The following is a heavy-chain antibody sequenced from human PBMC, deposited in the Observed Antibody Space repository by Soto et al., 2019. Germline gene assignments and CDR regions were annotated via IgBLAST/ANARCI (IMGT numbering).Heavy chain of an antibody. CDR3: ARGRDGGAAV. Sequence: QVHLQQWGAGLLKPSETLSLTCAVYGGSFGGYYWSWIRQPPGMGLEWLGEINPSGSPSYSPSLKSRVTISVDTSKNHLSLNLSSATAADTAVYYCARGRDGGAAVWGQGTLVTVSS. D-gene: IGHD4-17*01. V-gene: IGHV4-34*01. CDR1: GGSFGGYY. CDR2: INPSGSP. J-gene: IGHJ4*02.